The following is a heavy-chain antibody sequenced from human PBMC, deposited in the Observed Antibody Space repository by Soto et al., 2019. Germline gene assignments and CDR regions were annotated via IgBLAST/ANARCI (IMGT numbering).Heavy chain of an antibody. CDR3: VSPTGGGYQWFDP. CDR1: GGSITSSGHY. V-gene: IGHV4-39*01. Sequence: QLQLQESGPGLVKPSETLSLTCSVSGGSITSSGHYWGWIRQPPGKGLEWIGYIYKSVRTSYNPSLKSRVTITVDTSKSQFSLKLTSMTTADTAVYYCVSPTGGGYQWFDPWGHGTLVTVSS. J-gene: IGHJ5*02. CDR2: IYKSVRT. D-gene: IGHD7-27*01.